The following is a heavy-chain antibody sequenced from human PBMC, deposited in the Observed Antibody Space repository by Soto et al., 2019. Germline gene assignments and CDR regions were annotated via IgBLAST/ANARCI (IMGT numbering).Heavy chain of an antibody. Sequence: QVQLVQSGAEVKKPGSSVKVSCKASGGTFSSYTISWVRQAPGQGLEWMGRIIPILGIANYAQKFQGRVTITADKPTSTAYMELSSLRSEDTAVYYGARLALYGSGGYAPYGMDVWGQGTTVTVSS. V-gene: IGHV1-69*02. CDR3: ARLALYGSGGYAPYGMDV. CDR1: GGTFSSYT. D-gene: IGHD3-10*01. CDR2: IIPILGIA. J-gene: IGHJ6*02.